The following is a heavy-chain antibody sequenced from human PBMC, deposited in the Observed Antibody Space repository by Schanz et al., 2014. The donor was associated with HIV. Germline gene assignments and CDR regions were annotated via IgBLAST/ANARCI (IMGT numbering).Heavy chain of an antibody. D-gene: IGHD5-12*01. CDR3: ARGAAEMATMTPRRY. CDR2: ISAYNGNT. Sequence: QVQLVQSGAEVKKPGASVKVSCKASGYTFTSYGINWVRQAPGQGLEWMGWISAYNGNTNYAQKLQGRITMTTDTYTSPAYKHLRSMRSDDTAVYYCARGAAEMATMTPRRYWGQGTLVIVAA. J-gene: IGHJ4*02. CDR1: GYTFTSYG. V-gene: IGHV1-18*01.